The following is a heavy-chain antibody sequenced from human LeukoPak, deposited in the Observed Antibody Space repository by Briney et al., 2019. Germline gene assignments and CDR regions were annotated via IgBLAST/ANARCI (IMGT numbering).Heavy chain of an antibody. Sequence: GGSLRLSCAASGFTFDDYAMHWVRQAPGKGLEWVSGISWNSGSIGYADSVKGRFTISRDNAKNSLYLQMSSLRAEDMALYYCAKDASGSYYDEAFDIWGQGTMVTVSS. CDR2: ISWNSGSI. CDR3: AKDASGSYYDEAFDI. V-gene: IGHV3-9*03. J-gene: IGHJ3*02. D-gene: IGHD1-26*01. CDR1: GFTFDDYA.